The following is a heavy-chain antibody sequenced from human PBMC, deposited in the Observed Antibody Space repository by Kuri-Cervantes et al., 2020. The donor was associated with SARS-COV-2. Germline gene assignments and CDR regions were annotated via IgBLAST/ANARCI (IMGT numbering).Heavy chain of an antibody. Sequence: GSLRLSCAVSGGSISSSNWWSWVRQPPGKGLEWIGEIYHSGSTNYNPSLKSRVTISVDKSKNQFSLKLSSVTAADTAVYYCARDSPPDYYDSSGYDAFDIWGQGTMVTVSS. CDR3: ARDSPPDYYDSSGYDAFDI. D-gene: IGHD3-22*01. CDR2: IYHSGST. CDR1: GGSISSSNW. J-gene: IGHJ3*02. V-gene: IGHV4-4*02.